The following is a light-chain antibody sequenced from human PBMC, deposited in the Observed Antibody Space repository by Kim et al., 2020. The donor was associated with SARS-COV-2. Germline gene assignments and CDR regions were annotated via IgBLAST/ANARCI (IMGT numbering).Light chain of an antibody. J-gene: IGKJ1*01. V-gene: IGKV1-NL1*01. CDR3: QQYYSTPQT. CDR1: QGTSTS. Sequence: ASVGDRVTIPCRASQGTSTSLAWYQQKTGKAPKLLLYLASRLQSGVPSRFSGSGSGTDFTLTISSLQPEDFATYYCQQYYSTPQTFGQGTKVDIK. CDR2: LAS.